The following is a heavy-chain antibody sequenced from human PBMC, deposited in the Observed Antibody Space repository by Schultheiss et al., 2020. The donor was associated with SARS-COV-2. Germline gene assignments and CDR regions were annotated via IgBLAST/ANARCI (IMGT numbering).Heavy chain of an antibody. D-gene: IGHD6-19*01. CDR2: IYYSGST. CDR3: ARAGIRLGPYIAVAVPFDY. J-gene: IGHJ4*02. Sequence: SETLSLTCSVSGGSISSGDYYWSWIRQPPGKGLEWIAYIYYSGSTYYNPSLKSRITISVDTSKNQFSLKLSSVTAADTAVYYCARAGIRLGPYIAVAVPFDYWGQGTLVTVSS. CDR1: GGSISSGDYY. V-gene: IGHV4-30-4*01.